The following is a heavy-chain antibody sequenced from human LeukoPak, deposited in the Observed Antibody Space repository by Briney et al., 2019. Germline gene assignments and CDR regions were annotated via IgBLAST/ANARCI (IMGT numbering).Heavy chain of an antibody. Sequence: GGSLRLSCAASGFTFSNAWMSWVRQAPGKGLEWVGRIKSKTDGGTTDYAAPVKGRFTISRDDSKNTLYLQMNSLKTEDTAVYYCTTEGLLWFGEPRTRYYFDYWGQGTLVTVSS. J-gene: IGHJ4*02. V-gene: IGHV3-15*01. CDR1: GFTFSNAW. CDR2: IKSKTDGGTT. CDR3: TTEGLLWFGEPRTRYYFDY. D-gene: IGHD3-10*01.